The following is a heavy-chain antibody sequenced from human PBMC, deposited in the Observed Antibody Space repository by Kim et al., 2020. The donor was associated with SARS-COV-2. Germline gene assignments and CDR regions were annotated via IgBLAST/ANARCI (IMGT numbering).Heavy chain of an antibody. CDR1: GFTFSSYS. J-gene: IGHJ6*02. CDR2: ISSSSSYI. Sequence: GGSLRLSCAASGFTFSSYSMNWVRQAPGKGLEWVSSISSSSSYIYYADSVKGRFTISRDNAKNSLYLQRNSLRAEDTAVYYCARDLYRGYSGYEAYQTSYYYYGMDVWGQGTTVTVSS. CDR3: ARDLYRGYSGYEAYQTSYYYYGMDV. D-gene: IGHD5-12*01. V-gene: IGHV3-21*01.